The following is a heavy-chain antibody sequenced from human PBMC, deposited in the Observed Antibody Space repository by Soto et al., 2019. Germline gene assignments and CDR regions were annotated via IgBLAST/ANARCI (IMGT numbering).Heavy chain of an antibody. CDR3: ARGRYCLTGRCFPNWFDS. J-gene: IGHJ5*01. CDR2: IYKSATT. V-gene: IGHV4-30-4*01. Sequence: SETLSLTCSVSGDSISNLDYFWAWIRQSPGQALEYIGYIYKSATTYYNPSFESRVAISVDTSKSQFSLNVTSVTAADTAVYFCARGRYCLTGRCFPNWFDSWGQGALVTVSS. D-gene: IGHD7-27*01. CDR1: GDSISNLDYF.